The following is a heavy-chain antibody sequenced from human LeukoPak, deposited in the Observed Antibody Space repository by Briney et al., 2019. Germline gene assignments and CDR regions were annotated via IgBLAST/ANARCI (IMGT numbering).Heavy chain of an antibody. Sequence: PGGSLRLSCAASGFTFSRYTMHWVRQAPGKGLEWVGRIKSKIDGGTIDYAAPVKGRFTISRDDSRNTLYLQMNSLKTEDTAVYYCTTRRQDGCWGQGTLVTVS. V-gene: IGHV3-15*01. CDR1: GFTFSRYT. J-gene: IGHJ4*02. CDR2: IKSKIDGGTI. D-gene: IGHD6-25*01. CDR3: TTRRQDGC.